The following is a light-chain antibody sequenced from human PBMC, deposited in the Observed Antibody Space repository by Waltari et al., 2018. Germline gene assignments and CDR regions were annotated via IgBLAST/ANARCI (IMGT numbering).Light chain of an antibody. CDR3: QVWDSGSDHVL. CDR2: DDS. CDR1: NLNNKY. Sequence: SYGLTQPPSVSVSPGQMARITCGGDNLNNKYEHWYQQKPAQAPVLVIYDDSDRPSGIPERFSGSKSGNTATLTISGVEAGDESDYYCQVWDSGSDHVLFGGGTRLAVL. V-gene: IGLV3-21*02. J-gene: IGLJ7*01.